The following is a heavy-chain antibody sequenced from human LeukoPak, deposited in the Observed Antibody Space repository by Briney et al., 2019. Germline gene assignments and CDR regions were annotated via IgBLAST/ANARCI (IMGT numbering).Heavy chain of an antibody. V-gene: IGHV1-69*05. CDR3: ASKKFSYVDTAMVAFDY. Sequence: GASVKVSCKASGGTFSSYAISWVRQAPGQGLEWMGGIIPIFGTANYAQKFQGRVTITTDESTSTAYMELSSLRSEDTAVYYCASKKFSYVDTAMVAFDYWGQGTLVTVSS. CDR1: GGTFSSYA. D-gene: IGHD5-18*01. CDR2: IIPIFGTA. J-gene: IGHJ4*02.